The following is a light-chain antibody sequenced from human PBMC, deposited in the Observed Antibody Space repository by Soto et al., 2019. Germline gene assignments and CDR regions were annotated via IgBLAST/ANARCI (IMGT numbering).Light chain of an antibody. Sequence: MTKSPATLSVSQGERATLSCGASQYVSTNVAWYQQKPGQGPRLLIYAASSRATGTPARFSGSGSATDFTLTISRLEPEDFAVYYCQQYGSWPLTFGGGTKVAIK. J-gene: IGKJ4*01. CDR3: QQYGSWPLT. CDR2: AAS. CDR1: QYVSTN. V-gene: IGKV3-15*01.